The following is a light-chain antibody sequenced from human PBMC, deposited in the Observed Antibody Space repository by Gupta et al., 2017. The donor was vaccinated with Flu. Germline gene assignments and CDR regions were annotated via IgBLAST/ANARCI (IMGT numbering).Light chain of an antibody. CDR1: QSVISNY. J-gene: IGKJ1*01. CDR2: GAS. CDR3: HQEGISPQT. V-gene: IGKV3-20*01. Sequence: ENVLIQSPGTLSLSPGERATLSCRAGQSVISNYVAWYQLKPGQAPRLLIYGASSRAPGIPDRFSGSGSGTDFSLTISRLEPEDFAVYYCHQEGISPQTFGQGTRVDIE.